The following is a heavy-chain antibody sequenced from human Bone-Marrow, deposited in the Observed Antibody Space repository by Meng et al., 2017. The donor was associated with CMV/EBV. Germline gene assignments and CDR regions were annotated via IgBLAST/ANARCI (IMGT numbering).Heavy chain of an antibody. CDR3: ARVEDYYDSSGYYVS. Sequence: ASVKVSCKASGYTFTGYYMHWVRQAPGQGLEWMGWINPNSGGTNYAQKFQGRVTMTRDTSISTAYMELSRLRSDDTAVYYCARVEDYYDSSGYYVSWGQETLVTVSS. CDR1: GYTFTGYY. J-gene: IGHJ4*02. D-gene: IGHD3-22*01. CDR2: INPNSGGT. V-gene: IGHV1-2*02.